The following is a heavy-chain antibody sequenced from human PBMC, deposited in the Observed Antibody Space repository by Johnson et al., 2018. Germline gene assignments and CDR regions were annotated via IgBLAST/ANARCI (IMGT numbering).Heavy chain of an antibody. CDR3: ARVRGYCSGCSRYSGDYYDYGMDV. CDR1: GFTFSDYY. Sequence: QVQLVQSGGGLVKPGGSLRLSCAASGFTFSDYYRSWIRQAPGKGLAWVSYISSSGSTIYSADSVKGRFTIPRDNAKNSLYLQMNSLRAEDTAVYFCARVRGYCSGCSRYSGDYYDYGMDVWGQGTTVTVSS. D-gene: IGHD2-15*01. J-gene: IGHJ6*02. CDR2: ISSSGSTI. V-gene: IGHV3-11*01.